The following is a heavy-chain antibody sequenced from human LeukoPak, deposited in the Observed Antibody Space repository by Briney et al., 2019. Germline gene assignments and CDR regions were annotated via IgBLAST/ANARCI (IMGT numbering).Heavy chain of an antibody. D-gene: IGHD1-1*01. CDR3: TRGVALSDHGIIDS. Sequence: PSETLSLTCTVSGGSISSYYWSWIRQPPGKGLEWIGYIYYSGSTNYNPSLKSRVTISVDTSKNQFSLKLSSVTAADTAVYYCTRGVALSDHGIIDSWGQGTLATVSS. V-gene: IGHV4-59*01. CDR2: IYYSGST. CDR1: GGSISSYY. J-gene: IGHJ4*02.